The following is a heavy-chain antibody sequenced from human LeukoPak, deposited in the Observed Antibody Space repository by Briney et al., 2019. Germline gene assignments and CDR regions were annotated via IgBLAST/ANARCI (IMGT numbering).Heavy chain of an antibody. Sequence: SETLSLTCAVYGGSFSGYYWSWIRQPPGKGLEWIGEINHSGSTNYNPSLKSRVTISVDTSKNQFSLKLSSVTAADTAVYYCARAVAYYFDYWGQGTLVTVSS. CDR2: INHSGST. V-gene: IGHV4-34*01. CDR1: GGSFSGYY. J-gene: IGHJ4*02. D-gene: IGHD6-19*01. CDR3: ARAVAYYFDY.